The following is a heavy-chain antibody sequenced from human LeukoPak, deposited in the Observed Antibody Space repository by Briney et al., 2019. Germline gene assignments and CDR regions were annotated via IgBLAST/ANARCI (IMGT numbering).Heavy chain of an antibody. V-gene: IGHV1-18*01. D-gene: IGHD1-14*01. J-gene: IGHJ6*02. CDR2: ISPYNDNT. CDR1: GYTFITYP. CDR3: ARGGMYTRDYYYGMDV. Sequence: ASVRVSCKASGYTFITYPLVWVRQAPGQGLEWMGRISPYNDNTDLAQNLQGRVTMTTDTSTSTAYMELRGLTSEDTAVYYCARGGMYTRDYYYGMDVWGQGTTVTVSS.